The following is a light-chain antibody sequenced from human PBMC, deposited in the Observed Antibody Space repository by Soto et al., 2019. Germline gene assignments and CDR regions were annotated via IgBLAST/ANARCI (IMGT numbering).Light chain of an antibody. CDR2: GAS. CDR1: QGISTY. J-gene: IGKJ1*01. V-gene: IGKV1-39*01. CDR3: QQSYSSPRT. Sequence: DIQMTQSPSSLSASVGDRVTITCRASQGISTYLNWYQQKPGKAPNLLIHGASSLHRGVPSRFSGSGSGTDFTLTISRLQPEDFVTYYCQQSYSSPRTFGQVTKVEIK.